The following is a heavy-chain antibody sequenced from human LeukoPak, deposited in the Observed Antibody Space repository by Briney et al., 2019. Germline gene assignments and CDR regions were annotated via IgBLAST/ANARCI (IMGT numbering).Heavy chain of an antibody. CDR2: ITWNSDTI. V-gene: IGHV3-9*01. D-gene: IGHD3-10*01. Sequence: GGSLRLSCAASGFTFDDYAMHWVRQAPGKGLEWVSGITWNSDTIVYADSVKGRFTISRDNAKNSLNLQMNSLRAEDTALYYCAKVRSPYASGSYFDYWGQGTLVTVSS. CDR3: AKVRSPYASGSYFDY. CDR1: GFTFDDYA. J-gene: IGHJ4*02.